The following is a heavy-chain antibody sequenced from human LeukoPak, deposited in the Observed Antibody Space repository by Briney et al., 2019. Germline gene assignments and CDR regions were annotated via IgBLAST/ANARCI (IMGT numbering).Heavy chain of an antibody. CDR3: ARHEAPYYYDSSGYHYYYYGMDV. J-gene: IGHJ6*02. CDR2: IYSSGST. D-gene: IGHD3-22*01. V-gene: IGHV4-4*07. CDR1: GDSISTYY. Sequence: SETLSLTCTVSGDSISTYYWSWIRQPAGKGLEWIGRIYSSGSTNYNPSLKSRVTVSLDTSKNQFSLKLSSVTAADTAVYYCARHEAPYYYDSSGYHYYYYGMDVWGQGTTVTVSS.